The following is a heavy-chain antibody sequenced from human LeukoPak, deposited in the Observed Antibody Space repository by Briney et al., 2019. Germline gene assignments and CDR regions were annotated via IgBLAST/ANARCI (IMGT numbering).Heavy chain of an antibody. V-gene: IGHV3-11*01. Sequence: GGSLRLSCAASGFTFTNAWMSWVRQAPGKGLEWVSYISSSGSTIYYADSVKGRFTISRDNAKNSLYLQMNSLRAEDTAVYYCARDSSGYYLSGMDVWGQGTTVTVSS. D-gene: IGHD3-22*01. J-gene: IGHJ6*02. CDR1: GFTFTNAW. CDR2: ISSSGSTI. CDR3: ARDSSGYYLSGMDV.